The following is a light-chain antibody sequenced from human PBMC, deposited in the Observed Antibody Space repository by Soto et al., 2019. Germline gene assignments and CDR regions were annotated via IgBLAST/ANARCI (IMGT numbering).Light chain of an antibody. CDR2: SAS. Sequence: DIQITQSPTSVSSCLLDRVTITCRASQGISSWLVWYQQKPGKAPKLLIYSASSLQSGVPSRFSGSGSGTDFTLSISSLQPEDFATYYCQQADSFPLATFGQGTRLEIK. CDR3: QQADSFPLAT. J-gene: IGKJ5*01. CDR1: QGISSW. V-gene: IGKV1D-12*01.